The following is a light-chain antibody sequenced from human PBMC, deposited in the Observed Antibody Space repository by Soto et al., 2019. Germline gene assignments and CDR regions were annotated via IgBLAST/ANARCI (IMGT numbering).Light chain of an antibody. J-gene: IGKJ1*01. Sequence: EKALTQSPVTLSLAPGERATLSCRASQSVSSNLAWYQQRPGQAPRLLIYDASNRATGIPARFSGSGSGTDFTLTISSLEPEDFAVYYCHQRKSWPRTFGQGTKVDIK. CDR3: HQRKSWPRT. CDR2: DAS. V-gene: IGKV3-11*01. CDR1: QSVSSN.